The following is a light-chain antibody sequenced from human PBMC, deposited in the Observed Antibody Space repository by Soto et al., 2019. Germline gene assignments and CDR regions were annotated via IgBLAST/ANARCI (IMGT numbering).Light chain of an antibody. CDR2: DNN. J-gene: IGLJ3*02. Sequence: QSVLTQPPSVSAAPGQRVTISCSGSNSNIGNSCISWYQQLPGTAPKLLIYDNNKRPSGIPDRFSGSKSGTSATLGITGLQTGDEADYYCGTWDSSLSTWLFGGGTNLTVL. CDR3: GTWDSSLSTWL. V-gene: IGLV1-51*01. CDR1: NSNIGNSC.